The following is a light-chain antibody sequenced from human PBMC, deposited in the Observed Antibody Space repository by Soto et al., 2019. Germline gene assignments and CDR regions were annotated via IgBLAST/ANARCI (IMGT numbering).Light chain of an antibody. CDR2: GAS. CDR3: QQYNNWPRT. V-gene: IGKV3-15*01. J-gene: IGKJ1*01. CDR1: QSVSSN. Sequence: EIVMPSSPATLSVSPGERATLSCRASQSVSSNLAWYQQKPGQAPRLLIYGASTRATGIPARFSGSGSGTEFTLTISSLQSEDFAVYYCQQYNNWPRTFGQGTKVEIK.